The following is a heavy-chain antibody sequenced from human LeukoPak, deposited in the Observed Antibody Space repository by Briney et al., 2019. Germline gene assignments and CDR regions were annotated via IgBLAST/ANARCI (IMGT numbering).Heavy chain of an antibody. Sequence: GGSLRLSCAASGSTFDDYGMSWVRQAPGKGLEWVSGINWNGGSTGYADSVKGRFTISRDNAKNSLYLQMNSLRAEDTALYHCARAKGIAAAEFDYWGQGTLVTVSS. D-gene: IGHD6-13*01. CDR1: GSTFDDYG. V-gene: IGHV3-20*01. CDR2: INWNGGST. J-gene: IGHJ4*02. CDR3: ARAKGIAAAEFDY.